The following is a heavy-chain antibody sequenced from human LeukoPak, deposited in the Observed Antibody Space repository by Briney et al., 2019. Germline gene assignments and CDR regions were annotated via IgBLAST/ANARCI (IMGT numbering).Heavy chain of an antibody. CDR3: TRVPGYSYGYETFDF. J-gene: IGHJ3*01. CDR1: GFTFGDYA. D-gene: IGHD5-18*01. Sequence: GGSLRLSCTASGFTFGDYAMSWFRQAPGKGLEWVGFIRSKTYGGTTEYVASVKGRFTISRDDSKSIAYLQMNSLKTEDTAVYYCTRVPGYSYGYETFDFWGQGTMVTVSS. CDR2: IRSKTYGGTT. V-gene: IGHV3-49*03.